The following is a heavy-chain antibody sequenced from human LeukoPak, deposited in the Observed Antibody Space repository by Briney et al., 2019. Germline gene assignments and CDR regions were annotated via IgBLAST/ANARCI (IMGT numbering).Heavy chain of an antibody. CDR2: IYTSGST. CDR3: ARGEVGYCSSTSCYREDY. J-gene: IGHJ4*02. V-gene: IGHV4-4*08. Sequence: SETLSLTCTVSGGSISSYYWSWLRQPPGKGLEWIGRIYTSGSTNYNPSLKSRVTISVDTSKNQFSLKLSSVTAADTAVYYCARGEVGYCSSTSCYREDYWGQGTLVTVSS. D-gene: IGHD2-2*02. CDR1: GGSISSYY.